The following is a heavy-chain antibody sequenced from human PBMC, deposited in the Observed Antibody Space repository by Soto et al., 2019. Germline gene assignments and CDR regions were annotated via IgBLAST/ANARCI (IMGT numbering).Heavy chain of an antibody. CDR3: AREVQVHTPAFVY. CDR1: GGTFTTYA. J-gene: IGHJ4*02. Sequence: QVQLVQSGAEMKKPGSSVKVSCQSSGGTFTTYAMNWVRKAPGQGPEWMGDISPMFGAANYAPKFQGRVTITADESTGTSYMQLSSLTSEDTALYFCAREVQVHTPAFVYWGQGTLVTVSS. D-gene: IGHD3-10*01. CDR2: ISPMFGAA. V-gene: IGHV1-69*19.